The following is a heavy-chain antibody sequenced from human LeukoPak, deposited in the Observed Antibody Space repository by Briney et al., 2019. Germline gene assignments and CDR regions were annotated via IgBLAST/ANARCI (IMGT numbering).Heavy chain of an antibody. CDR3: ARDAFDTRSLDY. CDR1: GFTFSRYW. D-gene: IGHD3-22*01. J-gene: IGHJ4*02. V-gene: IGHV3-7*01. Sequence: GGSLRLSCAASGFTSSGFTFSRYWMSWVRQAPGKGLEWVANIKEDGSEKYYVDSVKGRFTISRDNAKNSLYLQMNSLRVENTAVYYCARDAFDTRSLDYWGQGTLVTVSS. CDR2: IKEDGSEK.